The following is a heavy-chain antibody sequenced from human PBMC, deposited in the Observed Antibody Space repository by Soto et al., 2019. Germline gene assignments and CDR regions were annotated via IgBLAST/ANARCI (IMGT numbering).Heavy chain of an antibody. CDR2: VSSDGSRT. V-gene: IGHV3-64*04. CDR3: LMGYFFDY. D-gene: IGHD3-16*01. J-gene: IGHJ4*02. Sequence: PGGSLRLSCSASGLTFSNYAMHWVRQAPGKGLEYVSTVSSDGSRTYYAESVKGRFTISRDNSKNTLDLQMNSLRAEDTAVYYCLMGYFFDYWGQGTLVTVSS. CDR1: GLTFSNYA.